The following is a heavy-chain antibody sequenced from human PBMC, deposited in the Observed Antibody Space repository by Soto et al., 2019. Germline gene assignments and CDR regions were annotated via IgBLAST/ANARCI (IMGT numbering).Heavy chain of an antibody. D-gene: IGHD3-22*01. Sequence: PSETLSLTCTVSGGSVSSGSYYWSWIRQPPGKGLEWIGYIYYSGSTNYNPSLKSRVTISVDTSKNQFSLKLSSVTAADTAVYYCASYNLPNYYDSSGYNDYWGQGTLVTVSS. CDR1: GGSVSSGSYY. CDR3: ASYNLPNYYDSSGYNDY. V-gene: IGHV4-61*01. J-gene: IGHJ4*02. CDR2: IYYSGST.